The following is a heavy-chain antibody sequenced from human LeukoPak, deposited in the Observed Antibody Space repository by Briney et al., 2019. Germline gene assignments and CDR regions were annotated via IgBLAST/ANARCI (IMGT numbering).Heavy chain of an antibody. Sequence: PGGSLRLSCAASGFTFSSYWMHWVRQAPGKGLVWVSRINSDGSSTSYADSVKGRFTISRDNAKNTLYLQMNSLRAEDTAVYYCATLSRGTIFGVWGQGTLVIVSS. V-gene: IGHV3-74*01. CDR2: INSDGSST. J-gene: IGHJ4*02. CDR3: ATLSRGTIFGV. D-gene: IGHD3-3*01. CDR1: GFTFSSYW.